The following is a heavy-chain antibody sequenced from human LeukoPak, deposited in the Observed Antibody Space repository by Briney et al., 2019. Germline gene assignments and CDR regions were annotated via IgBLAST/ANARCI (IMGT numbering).Heavy chain of an antibody. CDR1: GGSISSGGHY. J-gene: IGHJ3*02. CDR2: IYYSGST. V-gene: IGHV4-61*08. D-gene: IGHD2-15*01. CDR3: ERAVGGQEKGYCSGGSCLFDI. Sequence: SETLSLTCTVSGGSISSGGHYWSWIRQPPGKGLEWIGYIYYSGSTNYNPSLNRRVTISVDPSNNQFSLKLSSVPAGDTAVYYCERAVGGQEKGYCSGGSCLFDIWGQGTMVPVSS.